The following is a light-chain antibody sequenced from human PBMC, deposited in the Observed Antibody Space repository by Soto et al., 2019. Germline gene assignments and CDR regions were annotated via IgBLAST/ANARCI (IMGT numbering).Light chain of an antibody. CDR3: ISFTPSTTTNWV. CDR1: SSDVGDYNR. J-gene: IGLJ3*02. Sequence: QSALTQPPSVSGSPGQSITISCTGTSSDVGDYNRVSWYQHHPGKAPKLMMFEVTNRPSGISDRFSGFKSGSTASLTISELQPDDEADYYCISFTPSTTTNWVFGGGTKLPVL. CDR2: EVT. V-gene: IGLV2-14*01.